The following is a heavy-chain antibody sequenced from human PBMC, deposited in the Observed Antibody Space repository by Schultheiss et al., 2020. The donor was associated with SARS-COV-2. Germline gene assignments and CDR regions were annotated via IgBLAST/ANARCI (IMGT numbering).Heavy chain of an antibody. V-gene: IGHV3-23*01. D-gene: IGHD5-18*01. Sequence: GGSLRLSCAASGFTFSSYAMSWVRQAPGKGLEWVSAISGSGGSTYYADSVKGRFTISRDNSKNTLYLQMNSLRAEDTAVYYCARSTYSYGSYYYYYYYMDVWGQGTTVTVSS. CDR3: ARSTYSYGSYYYYYYYMDV. J-gene: IGHJ6*03. CDR2: ISGSGGST. CDR1: GFTFSSYA.